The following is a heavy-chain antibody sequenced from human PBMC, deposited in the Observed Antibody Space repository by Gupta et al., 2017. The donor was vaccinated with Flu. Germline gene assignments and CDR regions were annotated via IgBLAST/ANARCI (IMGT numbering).Heavy chain of an antibody. J-gene: IGHJ4*02. V-gene: IGHV1-18*01. Sequence: QVQLVQSGAEVKKPGASVKVSCKTSGYSFTTYGISWVRQAPGQRLEWVGWISAYNGDTNYAQRFQGRVTMTTDTSTSTAYMELRSLRSDDTAVYYCARGPISGSYNYWGQGTLVTVSS. CDR3: ARGPISGSYNY. CDR1: GYSFTTYG. CDR2: ISAYNGDT. D-gene: IGHD1-26*01.